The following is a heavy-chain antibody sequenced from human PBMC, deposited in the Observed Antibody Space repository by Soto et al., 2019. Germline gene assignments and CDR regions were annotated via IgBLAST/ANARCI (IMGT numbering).Heavy chain of an antibody. CDR2: ISGSGGST. J-gene: IGHJ4*02. V-gene: IGHV3-23*01. CDR1: GFTFSNYA. D-gene: IGHD6-13*01. CDR3: ARRSSSWYFDY. Sequence: EVQLLESGGGLVQPGGSLRLSCAASGFTFSNYAMNWVRQAPGKGLEWVSVISGSGGSTYYAASVKGRFTISRDNSKNTLDLQMNSLRAEDTAVYYCARRSSSWYFDYWGQGTLVTVSS.